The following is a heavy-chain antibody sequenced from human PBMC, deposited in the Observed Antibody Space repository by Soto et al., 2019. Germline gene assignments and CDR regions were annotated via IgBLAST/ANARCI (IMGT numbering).Heavy chain of an antibody. J-gene: IGHJ6*02. V-gene: IGHV3-30*18. Sequence: PVGCLKLSSAAYGFTFSSYGMHWVRQAPGKGLEWVAVISYDGSNKYYADSVKGRFTISRDNSKNTLYLQMNSLRAEDTAVYYCAKDLFIRSGWYVEYYYYFYGMDVWGQGTTVTVS. D-gene: IGHD6-19*01. CDR1: GFTFSSYG. CDR2: ISYDGSNK. CDR3: AKDLFIRSGWYVEYYYYFYGMDV.